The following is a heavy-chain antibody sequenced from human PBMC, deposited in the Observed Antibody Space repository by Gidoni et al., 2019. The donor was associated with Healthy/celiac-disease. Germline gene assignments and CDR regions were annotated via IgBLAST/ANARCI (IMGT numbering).Heavy chain of an antibody. CDR3: ARAYEDCSSTSCYNGMDV. CDR2: INPNSGGT. D-gene: IGHD2-2*02. V-gene: IGHV1-2*04. J-gene: IGHJ6*02. Sequence: QVQLVQSGAEVKKPGASVKVSCKASGYTFTGYYMHWVRQAPGQGLEWVGWINPNSGGTNYAQKFQGWVTMTRDTSISTAYMELGRLRSDDTAVYYCARAYEDCSSTSCYNGMDVWGQGTTVTVSS. CDR1: GYTFTGYY.